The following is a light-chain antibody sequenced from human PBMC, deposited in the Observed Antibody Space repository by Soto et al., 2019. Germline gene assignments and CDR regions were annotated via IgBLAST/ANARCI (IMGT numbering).Light chain of an antibody. CDR3: SSYTSSSTRV. J-gene: IGLJ1*01. CDR1: SSDVGGYDS. CDR2: EVS. Sequence: QSVLTQPASVSGSPGQSITISCTGTSSDVGGYDSVSWYQQHPGKAPKLMIYEVSNRPSGVSNRFSGSKSGNTASLTIPGLQAEDEADYYCSSYTSSSTRVFGTGTRSPS. V-gene: IGLV2-14*01.